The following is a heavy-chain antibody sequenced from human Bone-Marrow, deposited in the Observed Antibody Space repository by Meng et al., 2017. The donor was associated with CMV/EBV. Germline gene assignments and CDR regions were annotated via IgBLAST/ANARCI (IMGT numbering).Heavy chain of an antibody. Sequence: ASVKVSCKASGYTFTGYYMHWVRQAPGQGLEWMGWINPNSGGTNYAQKFQGRVTITRNTSISTAYMELSSLRSEDTVVYYCARGPGEEVEWLYLWGQGTLVTVSS. CDR3: ARGPGEEVEWLYL. D-gene: IGHD3-3*01. CDR2: INPNSGGT. J-gene: IGHJ4*02. V-gene: IGHV1-2*01. CDR1: GYTFTGYY.